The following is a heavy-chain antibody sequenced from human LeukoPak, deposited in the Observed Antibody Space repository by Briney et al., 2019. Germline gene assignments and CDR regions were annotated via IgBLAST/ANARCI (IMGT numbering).Heavy chain of an antibody. Sequence: GESLKISCKDSGYSFTNYWIVWVRQMPGKGLESMGIIFPGDSDTRYSPSFQGQVTISADKSISTAYLQWSSLKASDTAMYYCARHEPYDILTGYHNPYFDYWGQGTLVTVSS. V-gene: IGHV5-51*01. CDR1: GYSFTNYW. CDR2: IFPGDSDT. D-gene: IGHD3-9*01. J-gene: IGHJ4*02. CDR3: ARHEPYDILTGYHNPYFDY.